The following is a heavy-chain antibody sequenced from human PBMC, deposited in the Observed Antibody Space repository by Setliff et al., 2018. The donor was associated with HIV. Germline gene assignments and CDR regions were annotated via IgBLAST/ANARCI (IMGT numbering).Heavy chain of an antibody. Sequence: GASVKVSCKASGGTFSSYAISWVRQAPGQGLEWMGGIIPIFGTANYAQKFQGRDTITADESTSTAYMELYNLRSEDTAMYYCTRGRGIIGSMVYWGQGTLVTVSS. D-gene: IGHD3-10*01. J-gene: IGHJ4*02. V-gene: IGHV1-69*13. CDR3: TRGRGIIGSMVY. CDR2: IIPIFGTA. CDR1: GGTFSSYA.